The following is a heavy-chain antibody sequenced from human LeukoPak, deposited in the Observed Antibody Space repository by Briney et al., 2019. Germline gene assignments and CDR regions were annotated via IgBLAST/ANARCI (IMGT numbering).Heavy chain of an antibody. CDR2: IYYSGST. CDR1: GGSISSSSYY. V-gene: IGHV4-39*07. D-gene: IGHD1-26*01. J-gene: IGHJ3*02. Sequence: SETLSLTCTVSGGSISSSSYYWGWIRQPPGKGLEWIGSIYYSGSTYYNPSLKSRVTISVDTSKNQFSLKLSSVTAADTAVYYCASQEVEWEPLRSCAFDIWGQGTMVTVSS. CDR3: ASQEVEWEPLRSCAFDI.